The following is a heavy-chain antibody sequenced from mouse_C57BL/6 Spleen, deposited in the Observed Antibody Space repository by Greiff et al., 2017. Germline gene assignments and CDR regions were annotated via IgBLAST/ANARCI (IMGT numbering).Heavy chain of an antibody. J-gene: IGHJ3*01. CDR3: AIAYYRNYRGFFAY. V-gene: IGHV1-80*01. CDR2: IYPGDGDT. D-gene: IGHD2-5*01. Sequence: QVQLQQSGAELVKPGASVKISCKASGYAFSSYWMNWVKQRPGKGLEWIGQIYPGDGDTNYNGKFKGKATLTADKSSSTAYMQLSSLTSEDSAVYFCAIAYYRNYRGFFAYWGQGTLVTVSA. CDR1: GYAFSSYW.